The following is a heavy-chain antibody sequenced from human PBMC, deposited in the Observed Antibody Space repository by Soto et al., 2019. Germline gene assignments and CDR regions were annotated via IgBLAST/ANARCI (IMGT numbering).Heavy chain of an antibody. D-gene: IGHD4-17*01. Sequence: EVQLVGSGGGLVQPGGSLRLSCAASGFTFSYYEMNWVRQAPGKGLEWVSYIDSSGSTIHYADSVKGRFTISRDNANNSLYLQMNSLRADDTAVYYCARDCYGDPYYYYGMDVWGQGTTVTFSS. CDR3: ARDCYGDPYYYYGMDV. V-gene: IGHV3-48*03. CDR1: GFTFSYYE. CDR2: IDSSGSTI. J-gene: IGHJ6*02.